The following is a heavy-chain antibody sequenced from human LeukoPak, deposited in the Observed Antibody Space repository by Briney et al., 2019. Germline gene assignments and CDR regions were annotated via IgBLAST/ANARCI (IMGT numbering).Heavy chain of an antibody. CDR1: NGSISSYY. D-gene: IGHD3-10*01. Sequence: SETPSLTCTVSNGSISSYYWSWIRQPPGKGLEWIGYIYYSGSTNYNSALQSRVTISLDTSKTQFSLNLKSVTAANTAVYYCARASGSGSYYGIDYWGQGTLVTVSS. CDR2: IYYSGST. V-gene: IGHV4-59*01. CDR3: ARASGSGSYYGIDY. J-gene: IGHJ4*02.